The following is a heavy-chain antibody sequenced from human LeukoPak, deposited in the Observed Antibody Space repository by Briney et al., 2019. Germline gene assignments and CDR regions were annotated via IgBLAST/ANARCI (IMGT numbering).Heavy chain of an antibody. CDR3: ARTPPGPDYRC. CDR2: INHSGST. J-gene: IGHJ4*02. CDR1: GGSFSGYY. D-gene: IGHD1-14*01. Sequence: PSETLSLTCAVYGGSFSGYYWSWIRQPPGKGLEWIGEINHSGSTNYNPSLKSRVTISVDTSKNQFSLKLSSVTAADTAVYYCARTPPGPDYRCWGQGTLVTVSS. V-gene: IGHV4-34*01.